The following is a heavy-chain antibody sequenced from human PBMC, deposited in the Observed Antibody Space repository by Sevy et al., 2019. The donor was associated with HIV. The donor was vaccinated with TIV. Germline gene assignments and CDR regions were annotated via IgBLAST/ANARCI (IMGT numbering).Heavy chain of an antibody. D-gene: IGHD2-8*01. CDR3: AREGCSRPHDY. V-gene: IGHV3-23*01. CDR1: GFAFYEYS. J-gene: IGHJ4*02. Sequence: GGSLRLSCADSGFAFYEYSMSWIRQAPGKGLEWVATLSFGCGKINYADSVKGRFTISRDNSKNSFYLQMDNLRVEDTALYYCAREGCSRPHDYWGQGTRVTVSS. CDR2: LSFGCGKI.